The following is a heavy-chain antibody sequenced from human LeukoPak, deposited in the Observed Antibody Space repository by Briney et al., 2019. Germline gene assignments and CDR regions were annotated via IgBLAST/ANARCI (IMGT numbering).Heavy chain of an antibody. CDR1: GFTFDDYA. CDR2: ISWNSVNI. CDR3: AKDGDYSDSSGNYGRFTD. D-gene: IGHD3-22*01. Sequence: GGSLRLSCVASGFTFDDYAMHWVRQAPGKGLEWVSSISWNSVNIGYADSVKGRFTISRDNGKNSLYRQMNSLRAEDRALYYCAKDGDYSDSSGNYGRFTDWGQGTLVTVSS. J-gene: IGHJ4*02. V-gene: IGHV3-9*01.